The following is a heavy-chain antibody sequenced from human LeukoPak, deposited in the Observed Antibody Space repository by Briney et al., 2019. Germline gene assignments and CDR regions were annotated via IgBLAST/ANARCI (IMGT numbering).Heavy chain of an antibody. CDR1: GFTFSSYE. V-gene: IGHV3-48*03. CDR3: ARDNPYDYVWGSYRYTGGDYGMDV. Sequence: GGSLRLSCAASGFTFSSYEMNWVRPAPGKGLEWVSYISSGGSTIYYADSVKGRFTISRDNAKNSLYLQMNSLRAEDTAVYYCARDNPYDYVWGSYRYTGGDYGMDVWGKGTTVTVSS. J-gene: IGHJ6*04. D-gene: IGHD3-16*02. CDR2: ISSGGSTI.